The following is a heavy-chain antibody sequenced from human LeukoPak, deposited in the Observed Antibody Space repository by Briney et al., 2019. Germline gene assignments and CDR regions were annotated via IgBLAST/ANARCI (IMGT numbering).Heavy chain of an antibody. CDR3: ARVYTAMSTTAFDY. CDR1: GGSIGSGDYD. Sequence: SESLSLTCTVSGGSIGSGDYDWSWIRQHPGKGLEWFGYIYYSGSTYYNPSLKSRVTISVDTSKNQFSLKLSSVTAADTAVYYCARVYTAMSTTAFDYWGQGTLVTVSS. D-gene: IGHD5-18*01. J-gene: IGHJ4*02. V-gene: IGHV4-31*03. CDR2: IYYSGST.